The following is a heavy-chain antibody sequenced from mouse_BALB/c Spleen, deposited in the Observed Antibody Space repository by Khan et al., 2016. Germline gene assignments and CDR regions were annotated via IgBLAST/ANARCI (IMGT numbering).Heavy chain of an antibody. CDR2: INPGSNYT. J-gene: IGHJ4*01. CDR3: ARWGYGNYLYQAMDY. Sequence: QIQLVQSGAELAKPGASVKMSCKTSGYTFTRFWMHWVKQRPGQGLEWIGYINPGSNYTEYNQNFKDKATLTADKSSSTAYLLLKSLTSWDSAVYNWARWGYGNYLYQAMDYWGQGISVTVSS. CDR1: GYTFTRFW. V-gene: IGHV1-7*01. D-gene: IGHD2-1*01.